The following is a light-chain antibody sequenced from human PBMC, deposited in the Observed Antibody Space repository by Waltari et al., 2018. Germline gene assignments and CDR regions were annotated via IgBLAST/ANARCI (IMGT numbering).Light chain of an antibody. V-gene: IGLV1-51*01. J-gene: IGLJ2*01. Sequence: QSVLTQPPSVSAAPGQRVTISCSGRRSNLAYNYVSWYRQLPGTAPKPLIYDNDKRPSGIPDRFSGSKSGTSATLGITGLQTGDEADYYCGTWDSSLTAVVFGGGTKLTVL. CDR1: RSNLAYNY. CDR3: GTWDSSLTAVV. CDR2: DND.